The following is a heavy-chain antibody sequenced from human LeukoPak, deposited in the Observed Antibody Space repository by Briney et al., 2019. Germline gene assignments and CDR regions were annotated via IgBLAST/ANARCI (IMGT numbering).Heavy chain of an antibody. CDR1: GFTFSSYA. CDR3: ARDLGTSSSWYGSYYYYGMDV. J-gene: IGHJ6*02. Sequence: PGGSLRLSCAASGFTFSSYAMSWVRQAPGKGLEWVSAISGSGGSTYYADSVKGRFTISRDNSKNTLYLQMNSLRAEDTAVYYCARDLGTSSSWYGSYYYYGMDVWGQGTTVTVSS. D-gene: IGHD6-13*01. CDR2: ISGSGGST. V-gene: IGHV3-23*01.